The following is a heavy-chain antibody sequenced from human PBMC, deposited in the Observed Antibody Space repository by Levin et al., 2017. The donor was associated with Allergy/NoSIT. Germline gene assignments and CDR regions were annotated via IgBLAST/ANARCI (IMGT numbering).Heavy chain of an antibody. V-gene: IGHV4-34*01. D-gene: IGHD3-10*01. CDR2: INHSGST. Sequence: ESLKISCAVYGGSFSGYFWSWIRQPPGKGLEWIGEINHSGSTNYNPSLKSRVTMSEDTSKNQFSLKLSSVTAADTAVYYCARVTMVRGVILHYYYGMDVWGQGTTVTVSS. CDR3: ARVTMVRGVILHYYYGMDV. J-gene: IGHJ6*02. CDR1: GGSFSGYF.